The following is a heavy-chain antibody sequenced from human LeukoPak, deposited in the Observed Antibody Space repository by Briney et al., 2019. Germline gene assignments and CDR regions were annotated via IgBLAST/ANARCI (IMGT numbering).Heavy chain of an antibody. V-gene: IGHV3-7*05. J-gene: IGHJ4*02. CDR3: ARCRYNWSY. D-gene: IGHD1-20*01. CDR1: GLNKFSTYW. CDR2: IKEDESET. Sequence: GGSLRLSCAASGLNKFSTYWMTWVRQAPGRGLEWVANIKEDESETYYVDSVKVRFTISRDNAKNSLYLQMNNLRAEDTAVYDCARCRYNWSYGRQGTVVTVSS.